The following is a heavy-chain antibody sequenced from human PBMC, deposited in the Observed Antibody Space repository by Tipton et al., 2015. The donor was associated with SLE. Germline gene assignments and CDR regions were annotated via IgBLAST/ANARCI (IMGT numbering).Heavy chain of an antibody. CDR3: AKDQLHHWYVDL. V-gene: IGHV3-30*02. CDR2: IRYDGSNK. D-gene: IGHD1-26*01. CDR1: GFTFSSYG. J-gene: IGHJ2*01. Sequence: SLRLSCAASGFTFSSYGMHWVRQAPGKGLEWVAFIRYDGSNKYYADSVKGRFTISRDNSKNTLYLQMNSLRAEDTAVYYCAKDQLHHWYVDLWGRGTLVTVSS.